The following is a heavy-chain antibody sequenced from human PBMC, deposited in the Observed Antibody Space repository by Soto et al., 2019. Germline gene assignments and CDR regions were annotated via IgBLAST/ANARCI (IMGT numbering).Heavy chain of an antibody. D-gene: IGHD4-17*01. Sequence: EVQLVESGGGLVQPGRSLRLSCAASGFTFDDYAMHWVRQAPGKGLEWVSGISWNSGSIGYADSVKGRFTISRDNAKNSLYLQMNSLRAEDTALYYCEKVLARYGTAFDIWGQGTMVTVSS. CDR2: ISWNSGSI. CDR3: EKVLARYGTAFDI. CDR1: GFTFDDYA. J-gene: IGHJ3*02. V-gene: IGHV3-9*01.